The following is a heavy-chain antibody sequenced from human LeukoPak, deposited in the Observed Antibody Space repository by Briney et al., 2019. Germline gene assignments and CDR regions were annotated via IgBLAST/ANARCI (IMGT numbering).Heavy chain of an antibody. V-gene: IGHV4-4*07. CDR2: FYSSGST. D-gene: IGHD3-16*02. Sequence: PSETLSLTCTVSGGSISSYYWSWIRQPAGQGLEWIGRFYSSGSTSYNPSLKNRVTMSVDTSKNQFSLKLTSVTAADTAVYYCAKNPSYQGDSWGQGTLVTVSS. CDR1: GGSISSYY. CDR3: AKNPSYQGDS. J-gene: IGHJ4*02.